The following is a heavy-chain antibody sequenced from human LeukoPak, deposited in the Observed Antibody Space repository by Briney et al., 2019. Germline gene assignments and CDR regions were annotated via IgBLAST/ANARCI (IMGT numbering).Heavy chain of an antibody. J-gene: IGHJ4*02. Sequence: GGSLRLSRAASGFTFSTYGMNWVRQAPGKGLEWVSYISHSSDAIYYRDSVKGRFTISRDNAKNSLYLQMNSLRDEDTAVYYCAKTPGVAAAGYTYYFDYWGQGTLVTVSS. CDR3: AKTPGVAAAGYTYYFDY. D-gene: IGHD6-13*01. V-gene: IGHV3-48*02. CDR1: GFTFSTYG. CDR2: ISHSSDAI.